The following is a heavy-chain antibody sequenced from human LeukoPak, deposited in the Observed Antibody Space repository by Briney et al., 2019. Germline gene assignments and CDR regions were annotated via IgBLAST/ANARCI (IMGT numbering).Heavy chain of an antibody. V-gene: IGHV3-9*01. CDR1: GFTFDDYA. D-gene: IGHD4-17*01. J-gene: IGHJ4*02. CDR3: AKDSVTTVTTFGYFDY. CDR2: ISWNSGSI. Sequence: GRSLRLSCAASGFTFDDYAMHWVRQAPGKGLEWVSGISWNSGSIGYADSVKGRFTISRDNAKNSLYLQMNSLRAEDTALYYCAKDSVTTVTTFGYFDYWGQGTLVTVSS.